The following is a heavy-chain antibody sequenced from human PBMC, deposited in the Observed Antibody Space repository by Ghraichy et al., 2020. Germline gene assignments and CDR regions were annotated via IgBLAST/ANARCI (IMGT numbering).Heavy chain of an antibody. Sequence: GGSLRLSCAASGFTFSSYAMHWGRQAPGKGLEYVSAISSNGGSTYYANSVKGRFTISRDNSKNTLYLQMGSLRAEDMAVYYCARDSPFHYYDSSGYYYYFDYWGQGTLVTISS. V-gene: IGHV3-64*01. CDR2: ISSNGGST. D-gene: IGHD3-22*01. J-gene: IGHJ4*02. CDR1: GFTFSSYA. CDR3: ARDSPFHYYDSSGYYYYFDY.